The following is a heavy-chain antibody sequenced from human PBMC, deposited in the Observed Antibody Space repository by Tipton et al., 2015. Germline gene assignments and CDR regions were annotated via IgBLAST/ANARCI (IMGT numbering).Heavy chain of an antibody. CDR2: MSGSSGST. V-gene: IGHV3-23*01. CDR1: GFIFSSYA. CDR3: AKEYNSDTSAYYHDALHI. J-gene: IGHJ3*02. D-gene: IGHD3-22*01. Sequence: SLRLSCAASGFIFSSYAMSWVRQTPGTGLEWLSSMSGSSGSTYYADSVKGRFTISRDNSENTLYLQMNSLRAEDTAVYYCAKEYNSDTSAYYHDALHIWGQGTMVTVSS.